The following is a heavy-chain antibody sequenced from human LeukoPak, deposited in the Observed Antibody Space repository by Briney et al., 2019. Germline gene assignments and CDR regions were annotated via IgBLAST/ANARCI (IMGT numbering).Heavy chain of an antibody. D-gene: IGHD3-10*01. CDR1: GFTFSSTW. V-gene: IGHV3-7*01. J-gene: IGHJ4*02. CDR2: IKQDGSDK. CDR3: ARHSSGSYYTY. Sequence: GGSLRLSCAASGFTFSSTWMSWVRQAPGKGLEWVAHIKQDGSDKYYVDSVKGRFTISRDNAKNSLYLQLNSLRVEDTAMYYCARHSSGSYYTYWGQGTLVTVSS.